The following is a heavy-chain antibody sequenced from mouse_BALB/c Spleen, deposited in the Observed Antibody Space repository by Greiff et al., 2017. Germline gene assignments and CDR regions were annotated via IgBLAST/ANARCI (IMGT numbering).Heavy chain of an antibody. CDR1: GFTFSDYG. V-gene: IGHV5-15*02. D-gene: IGHD1-2*01. CDR2: ISNLAYSI. CDR3: ARAPTALYYAMEY. J-gene: IGHJ4*01. Sequence: EVMLVESGGGLVQPGGSRKLSCAASGFTFSDYGMAWVRQAPGKGPEWVAFISNLAYSIYYADTVTGRFTISRENAKNTLYLEMSSLRSEDTAMYYCARAPTALYYAMEYWGQGTSVTGAS.